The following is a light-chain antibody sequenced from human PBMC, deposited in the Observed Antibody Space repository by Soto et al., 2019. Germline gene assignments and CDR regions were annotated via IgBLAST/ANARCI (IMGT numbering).Light chain of an antibody. Sequence: EIVMTQSPATLSVSPGARATLSCRASQNVSSSLAWYQQKPGQAPRLLIYGASTRVTGIPARFSGSGSGTEFTLTISSLQSEDFAVYYCQQYNNWPSTFGQGTRLEIK. V-gene: IGKV3-15*01. J-gene: IGKJ5*01. CDR3: QQYNNWPST. CDR1: QNVSSS. CDR2: GAS.